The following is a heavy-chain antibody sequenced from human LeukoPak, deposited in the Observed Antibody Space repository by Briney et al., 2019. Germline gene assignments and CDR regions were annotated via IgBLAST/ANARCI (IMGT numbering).Heavy chain of an antibody. D-gene: IGHD6-13*01. Sequence: PGGSLRLSCAASGFTFSDYYMSWIRQAPGKGLEWVSYISSSGSTIYYADSVKGRFTISRDNAKNSLYLQMNSLRAEDTAVYYCARDRLTIYSSSWNFDYWGQGTLVTVSS. CDR2: ISSSGSTI. V-gene: IGHV3-11*01. CDR3: ARDRLTIYSSSWNFDY. J-gene: IGHJ4*02. CDR1: GFTFSDYY.